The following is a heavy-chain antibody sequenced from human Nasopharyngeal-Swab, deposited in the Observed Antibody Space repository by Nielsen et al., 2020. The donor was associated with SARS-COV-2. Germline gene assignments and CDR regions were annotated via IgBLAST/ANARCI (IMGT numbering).Heavy chain of an antibody. D-gene: IGHD5-18*01. CDR2: IKEDGSEK. V-gene: IGHV3-7*03. Sequence: VSPAPRRGLEGVAMIKEDGSEKFYVDSVEGRFTISRDNGKNSLDLQMNSLRADDTAVYYCARPYGYYYYYMDVWGKGTSV. J-gene: IGHJ6*03. CDR3: ARPYGYYYYYMDV.